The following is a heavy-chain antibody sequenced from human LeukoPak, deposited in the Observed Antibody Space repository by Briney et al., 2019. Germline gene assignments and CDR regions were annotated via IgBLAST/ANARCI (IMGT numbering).Heavy chain of an antibody. D-gene: IGHD3-10*01. Sequence: GASVKVSCKSSGYTFTSYGISWVRQAPGQGLEWMGYISAYNGNTNYARKLQGRVTMTTDTSTSTAYMELRSLRSDDTAVYYCAREAGIDYYGSGSRGWFDPWGQGTLVTVSS. CDR2: ISAYNGNT. J-gene: IGHJ5*02. CDR1: GYTFTSYG. V-gene: IGHV1-18*01. CDR3: AREAGIDYYGSGSRGWFDP.